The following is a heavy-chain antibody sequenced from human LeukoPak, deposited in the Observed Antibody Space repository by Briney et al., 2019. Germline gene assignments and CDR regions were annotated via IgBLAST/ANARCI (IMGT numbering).Heavy chain of an antibody. Sequence: LRLSCAASGFTFSSYAMSWIRQPPGKGLEWIGYIYYSGSAYYNPSLKSRVTISVDTSKNQFSLKLSSVTAADTAVYYCARGSYYDYFDYWGQGTLVTVSS. CDR3: ARGSYYDYFDY. D-gene: IGHD1-26*01. J-gene: IGHJ4*02. V-gene: IGHV4-30-4*08. CDR1: GFTFSSYA. CDR2: IYYSGSA.